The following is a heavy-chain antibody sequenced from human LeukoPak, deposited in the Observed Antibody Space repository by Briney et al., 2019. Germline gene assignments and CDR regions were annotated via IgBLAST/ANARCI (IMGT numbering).Heavy chain of an antibody. CDR1: GFTFTTYW. J-gene: IGHJ3*02. D-gene: IGHD2-15*01. CDR2: INSDGSST. Sequence: GGSLRLSCAASGFTFTTYWMHWLRQAPGKGLVWVSRINSDGSSTSYADSVKGRFTISRDNAKNTLHPQMNSLREEDKAIYYCATDASGPKSDAFDIWGHGTMVTVSS. V-gene: IGHV3-74*01. CDR3: ATDASGPKSDAFDI.